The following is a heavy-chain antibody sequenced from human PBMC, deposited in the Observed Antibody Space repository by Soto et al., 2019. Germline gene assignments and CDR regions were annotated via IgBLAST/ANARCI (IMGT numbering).Heavy chain of an antibody. CDR3: ARDAPGAAPY. J-gene: IGHJ4*02. D-gene: IGHD6-13*01. CDR2: INYRGST. CDR1: GGSMSSGDYY. V-gene: IGHV4-31*11. Sequence: QVQLQESGPGLVKPSQTLSLTCAVSGGSMSSGDYYWNWIRQHPEKGLEWIGYINYRGSTFYNPSLKSRVTISVDTSKNQFSLKLTSVTAADTAMYYCARDAPGAAPYWGQGPLVTVSA.